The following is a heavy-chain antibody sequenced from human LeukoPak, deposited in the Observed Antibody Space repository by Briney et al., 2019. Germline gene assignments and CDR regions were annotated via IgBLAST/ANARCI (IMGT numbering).Heavy chain of an antibody. CDR2: IKQDGSEK. D-gene: IGHD4-11*01. CDR3: AKGYSNYADWYFDL. CDR1: GFTFSSYW. J-gene: IGHJ2*01. Sequence: GGSLRLSCAASGFTFSSYWMSWVRQAPGKGLEWVANIKQDGSEKYYVDSVKGRFTISRDNSKNSLYLQMNSLRTEDTALYYCAKGYSNYADWYFDLWGRGTLATVSS. V-gene: IGHV3-7*03.